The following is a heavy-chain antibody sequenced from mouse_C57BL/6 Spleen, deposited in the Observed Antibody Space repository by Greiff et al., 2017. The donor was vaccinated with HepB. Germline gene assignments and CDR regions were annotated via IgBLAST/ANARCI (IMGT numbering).Heavy chain of an antibody. D-gene: IGHD1-1*01. V-gene: IGHV1-82*01. Sequence: VQLVESGPELVKPGASVKISCKASGYAFSSSWMNWVKQRPGKGLEWVGRIYPGDGDTNYNGKFKGKATLTADKSSSTAYMQLSSLTFEDSAVYVCARPYYYGSNFDYWGKGTTLTVSS. CDR1: GYAFSSSW. J-gene: IGHJ2*01. CDR2: IYPGDGDT. CDR3: ARPYYYGSNFDY.